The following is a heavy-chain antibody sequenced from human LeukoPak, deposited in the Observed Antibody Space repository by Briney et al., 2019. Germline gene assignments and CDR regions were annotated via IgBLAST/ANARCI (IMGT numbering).Heavy chain of an antibody. V-gene: IGHV3-23*01. J-gene: IGHJ4*02. CDR1: GFTFSNYA. D-gene: IGHD6-19*01. CDR3: AKAAGSGWLEYYFDY. Sequence: PGGSLRLSCAASGFTFSNYAMSWVRQAPGKGLEWVSDISDIGVSTNYVGSVKGRFTISRDNSKNTLYLQMNSLRAEDTAVYYCAKAAGSGWLEYYFDYWGQGTLVTVSS. CDR2: ISDIGVST.